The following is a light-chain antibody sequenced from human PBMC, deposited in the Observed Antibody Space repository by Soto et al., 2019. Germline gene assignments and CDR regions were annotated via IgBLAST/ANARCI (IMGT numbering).Light chain of an antibody. CDR2: DAS. V-gene: IGKV1-5*01. CDR1: QPISSW. J-gene: IGKJ3*01. Sequence: DIQLTQSPPTLSASVGDRVTITCRASQPISSWLAWYHQKPGKAPNLLIFDASNLESGVPSRFSGSGSGTDFTLTISSLEPEDFAVYYCQQRSFFGPGTKVDIK. CDR3: QQRSF.